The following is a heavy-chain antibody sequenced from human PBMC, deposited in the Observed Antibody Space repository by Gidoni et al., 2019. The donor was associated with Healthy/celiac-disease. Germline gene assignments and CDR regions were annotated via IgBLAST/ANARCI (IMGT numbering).Heavy chain of an antibody. V-gene: IGHV1-69*04. J-gene: IGHJ5*02. Sequence: IPILGIANYAQKFQGRVTITADKSTSTAYMELSSLRSEDTAVYYCARVLGRVDYSTTTGDRGYNWFDPWGQGTLVTVSS. D-gene: IGHD4-4*01. CDR2: IPILGIA. CDR3: ARVLGRVDYSTTTGDRGYNWFDP.